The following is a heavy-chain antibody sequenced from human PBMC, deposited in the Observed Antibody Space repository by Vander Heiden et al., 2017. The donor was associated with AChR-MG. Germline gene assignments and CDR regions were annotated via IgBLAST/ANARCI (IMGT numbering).Heavy chain of an antibody. V-gene: IGHV4-31*03. Sequence: RLQESGPGLVKPSETLSLTCSVSGASTSHGGYYWSWVRQQPGKGLEWIGYVLYSGNTDYNSSLSGRVVISLDTSKDQFTLRLTSVTAADTAVYYCASGSWYNRFDDWGQGTLVTVSS. J-gene: IGHJ4*02. D-gene: IGHD1-20*01. CDR2: VLYSGNT. CDR3: ASGSWYNRFDD. CDR1: GASTSHGGYY.